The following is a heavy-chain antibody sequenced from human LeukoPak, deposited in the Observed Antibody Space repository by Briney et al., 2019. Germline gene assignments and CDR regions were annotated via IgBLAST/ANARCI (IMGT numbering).Heavy chain of an antibody. D-gene: IGHD3-9*01. V-gene: IGHV4-59*01. Sequence: ETLSLTCTVSGGSISTYPWSWIRQPPGKGLEWIGYIYYSGNTNYNPSLKSRVTISVDTSKNQFSLKLSSVTAADTAVYYCARVRLVGYDILTGYYSFDYWGQGTLVTVSS. CDR2: IYYSGNT. CDR3: ARVRLVGYDILTGYYSFDY. CDR1: GGSISTYP. J-gene: IGHJ4*02.